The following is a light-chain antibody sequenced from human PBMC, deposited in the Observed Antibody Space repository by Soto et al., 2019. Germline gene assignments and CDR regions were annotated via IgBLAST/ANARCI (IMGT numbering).Light chain of an antibody. CDR3: QQYNIWRSIT. Sequence: EIVVTQSPATLSVSPGERATLSCRASQSVGNKVAWYQHKPGQTHRLIVYDISTRAAGVPARFSGSGYGTDFTLTISSLQSEDFAVYYCQQYNIWRSITFGQGTRVEIK. V-gene: IGKV3-15*01. J-gene: IGKJ5*01. CDR1: QSVGNK. CDR2: DIS.